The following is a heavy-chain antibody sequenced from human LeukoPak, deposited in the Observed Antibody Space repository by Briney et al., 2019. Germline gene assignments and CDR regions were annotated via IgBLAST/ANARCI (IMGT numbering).Heavy chain of an antibody. CDR1: GYTFTSYG. Sequence: ASVKVSCKASGYTFTSYGISWVRQAPGQGLEWMGWISAYNGNTNYAQKLQGRVTMTTDTSTSTAYMELRSLRSDDTAVYYCARDRYSSSWSEFDPWGQGTLVTVSP. J-gene: IGHJ5*02. V-gene: IGHV1-18*01. CDR2: ISAYNGNT. CDR3: ARDRYSSSWSEFDP. D-gene: IGHD6-13*01.